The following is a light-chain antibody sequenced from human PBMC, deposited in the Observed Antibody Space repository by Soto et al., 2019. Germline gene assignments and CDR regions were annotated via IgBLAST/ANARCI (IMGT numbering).Light chain of an antibody. V-gene: IGKV3-15*01. Sequence: MTQSPSSFSASTGDRVTITCRASQSVSSNLAWYQQKPGQAPKLLIYNPSTRATGIPARFSGSGSGTEFTLTISSLQSEDFAIYYCQQYDNWPLTFGGGTKVDIK. CDR2: NPS. CDR1: QSVSSN. J-gene: IGKJ4*01. CDR3: QQYDNWPLT.